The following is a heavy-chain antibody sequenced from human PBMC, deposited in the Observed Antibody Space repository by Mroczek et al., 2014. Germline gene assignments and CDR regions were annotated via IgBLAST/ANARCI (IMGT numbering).Heavy chain of an antibody. CDR2: INHSGST. V-gene: IGHV4-34*01. J-gene: IGHJ6*02. CDR3: ARLGAVKVEWLLYQSYYYGMDV. Sequence: QVQLQQWGAGLLKPSETLSLTCAVYGGSFSGYYWSWIRQPPGKGLEWIGEINHSGSTNYNPSLKSRVTISVDTSKNQFSLKLSSVTAADTAVYYCARLGAVKVEWLLYQSYYYGMDVWGQGTTVTVSS. D-gene: IGHD3-3*01. CDR1: GGSFSGYY.